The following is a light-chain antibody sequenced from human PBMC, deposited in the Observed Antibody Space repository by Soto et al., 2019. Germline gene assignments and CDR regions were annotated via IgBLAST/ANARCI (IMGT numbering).Light chain of an antibody. Sequence: DVVMTQSPLSLPVTLGQPASSSCSSSQSLAYSDGTTYLSWFQQRPGQSPRRLIYMVSSRDSGVPYRFSGSGSGTDFTLKISRVEAEEVAVDYGMQGTHWPNTFGQGTKLAIK. CDR1: QSLAYSDGTTY. J-gene: IGKJ2*01. V-gene: IGKV2-30*01. CDR2: MVS. CDR3: MQGTHWPNT.